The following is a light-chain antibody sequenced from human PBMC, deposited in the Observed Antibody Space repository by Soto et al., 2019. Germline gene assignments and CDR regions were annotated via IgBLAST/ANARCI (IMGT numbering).Light chain of an antibody. V-gene: IGKV1-5*03. CDR2: KAS. Sequence: DLQMTQSPSTLSASVGDRVTITWRASQSISSWLAWYQQKPGKAPKLLIYKASSLESGVPSRFSGSRSGTEFTLTISSLQPDDFATYYCQQYNSYWTFGQGTKVEIK. CDR3: QQYNSYWT. J-gene: IGKJ1*01. CDR1: QSISSW.